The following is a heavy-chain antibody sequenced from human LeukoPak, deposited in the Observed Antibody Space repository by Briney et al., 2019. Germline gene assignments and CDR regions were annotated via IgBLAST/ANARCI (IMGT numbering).Heavy chain of an antibody. J-gene: IGHJ4*02. CDR1: GGSISSYY. D-gene: IGHD3-9*01. CDR2: IYYSGST. CDR3: ARGIRYFDWLPSGYFDY. Sequence: SETLSLTCTVSGGSISSYYWSWIRQHPGKGLEWIGYIYYSGSTNYNPSLKSRVTISVDTSKNQFSLKLSSVTAADTAVYYCARGIRYFDWLPSGYFDYWGQGTLVTVSS. V-gene: IGHV4-59*01.